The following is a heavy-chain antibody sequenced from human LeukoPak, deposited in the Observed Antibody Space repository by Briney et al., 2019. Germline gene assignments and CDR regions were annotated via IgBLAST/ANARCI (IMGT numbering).Heavy chain of an antibody. V-gene: IGHV1-18*01. D-gene: IGHD1-26*01. CDR1: GYTFPSYG. Sequence: ASVTVSCKASGYTFPSYGITWVRQAPGQGLEWVGWISAYDGNTKYAEKFQGRVTMTTDTSTSTAYMDLRSLRSDDTAVYYCVQASGSKYGPATSDYWGQGTLVIVSS. CDR2: ISAYDGNT. CDR3: VQASGSKYGPATSDY. J-gene: IGHJ4*02.